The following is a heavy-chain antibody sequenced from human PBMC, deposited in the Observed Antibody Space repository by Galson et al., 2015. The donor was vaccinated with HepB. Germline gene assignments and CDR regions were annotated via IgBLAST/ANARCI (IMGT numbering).Heavy chain of an antibody. D-gene: IGHD3-10*01. J-gene: IGHJ5*02. CDR3: ARDSPNDRGWGDYYKDGIP. V-gene: IGHV4-4*07. CDR2: IYYTGSS. CDR1: GGSISHYY. Sequence: SETLSLTCTVPGGSISHYYWSWIRQPAGKGLEWIGRIYYTGSSNYNPSLKSRVTMSVDTSKNQFSLMLSSVTAADTAVYYCARDSPNDRGWGDYYKDGIPWGQGTLVTVSA.